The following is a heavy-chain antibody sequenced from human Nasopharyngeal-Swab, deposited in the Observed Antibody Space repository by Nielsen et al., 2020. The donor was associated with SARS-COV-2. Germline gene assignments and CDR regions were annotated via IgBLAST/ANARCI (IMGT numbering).Heavy chain of an antibody. Sequence: GGSLRLSCAASGLTFTNSWMSWVRQAPGKGLEWVANIKQDGSDKYYVDSVKGRFTIFRDNAKNSLELQMNSLRVEDTAVYYCGRGGKLGALEIWGQGTMVTVSS. CDR3: GRGGKLGALEI. D-gene: IGHD3-16*01. V-gene: IGHV3-7*01. CDR1: GLTFTNSW. CDR2: IKQDGSDK. J-gene: IGHJ3*02.